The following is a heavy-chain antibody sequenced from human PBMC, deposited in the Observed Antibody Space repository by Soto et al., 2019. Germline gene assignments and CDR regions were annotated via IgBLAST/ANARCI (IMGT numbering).Heavy chain of an antibody. V-gene: IGHV3-30*03. J-gene: IGHJ4*02. Sequence: GGSLRLSCAASGFTFSNHGMHWVRQAPGKGLEWVAVISYDGVNTYYADSVKGRFTISRDSYKNTLHLQMNSLSAEDTAVYYCARDAGLRGSHYYNSRAYYFDSWGQGTLVTVSS. CDR2: ISYDGVNT. CDR3: ARDAGLRGSHYYNSRAYYFDS. D-gene: IGHD3-9*01. CDR1: GFTFSNHG.